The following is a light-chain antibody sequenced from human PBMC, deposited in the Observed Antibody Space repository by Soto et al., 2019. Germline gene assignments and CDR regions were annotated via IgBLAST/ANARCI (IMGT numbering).Light chain of an antibody. J-gene: IGKJ3*01. CDR2: DES. Sequence: DIQMTQSPSSLSASVGDRVTITCQASQDISNYLNWYQQKPGKAPKLLIYDESNLETGVPSRFSGSGSGTDFTFTISSLQPEVIATYYCQQYDNLFTFGPGTKVDIK. CDR1: QDISNY. CDR3: QQYDNLFT. V-gene: IGKV1-33*01.